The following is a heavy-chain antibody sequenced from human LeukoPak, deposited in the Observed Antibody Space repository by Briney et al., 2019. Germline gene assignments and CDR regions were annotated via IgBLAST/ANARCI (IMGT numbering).Heavy chain of an antibody. D-gene: IGHD3-22*01. J-gene: IGHJ4*02. V-gene: IGHV3-11*03. CDR1: GFTFSDYY. Sequence: PGGSLRLSCAASGFTFSDYYMSWIRQAPGKGLEWVSHISGSSTYTKYADSVRGRFTISRDNAKNSLYLQMNSLRAEDTAVYYCAGGRYSSGSQYYFDYWGQGILVTVSS. CDR2: ISGSSTYT. CDR3: AGGRYSSGSQYYFDY.